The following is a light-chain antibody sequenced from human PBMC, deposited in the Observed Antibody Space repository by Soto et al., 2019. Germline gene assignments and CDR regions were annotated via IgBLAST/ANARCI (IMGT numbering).Light chain of an antibody. V-gene: IGLV1-40*01. CDR1: SSNIGAGYD. Sequence: QSVLTQPPSVSGAPGQRVTISCTGSSSNIGAGYDVHWYQQLPGTAPKLLIYGNSNRPSGVPDRFSGSKSGTSASLAITGLQAEDEADDYCQSYDSSLSGWVFGGGTMLTVL. CDR3: QSYDSSLSGWV. CDR2: GNS. J-gene: IGLJ3*02.